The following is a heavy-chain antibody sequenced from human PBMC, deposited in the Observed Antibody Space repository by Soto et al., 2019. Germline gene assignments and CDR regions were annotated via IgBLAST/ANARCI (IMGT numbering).Heavy chain of an antibody. Sequence: QVPLVQSGAEVRKPGASVNISCWASGFTFGDNLINWVRQAPGQSLEWMGWITPDNGNTRYSHTFQGRVTISRPSSASIAYVEVTDLTSEDTAFYYCARDILSVGPRANDAFDVWGQGTMVTVSS. D-gene: IGHD2-8*02. CDR2: ITPDNGNT. CDR1: GFTFGDNL. J-gene: IGHJ3*01. CDR3: ARDILSVGPRANDAFDV. V-gene: IGHV1-3*01.